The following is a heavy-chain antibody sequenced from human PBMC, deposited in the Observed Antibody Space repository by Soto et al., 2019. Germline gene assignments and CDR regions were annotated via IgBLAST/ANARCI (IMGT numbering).Heavy chain of an antibody. CDR3: AKGRGQNWNFDY. CDR1: GFTFSSYA. J-gene: IGHJ4*02. D-gene: IGHD1-1*01. Sequence: EVQLLESGGGSVQPGGSLRLSCAASGFTFSSYAMHWVRRPPAKGLEWVSSISGSDGTAYYADSVKGRFSISRDSLVNTLYLQMNSLRAEDTAVYYCAKGRGQNWNFDYWGQGTLVTVSP. V-gene: IGHV3-23*01. CDR2: ISGSDGTA.